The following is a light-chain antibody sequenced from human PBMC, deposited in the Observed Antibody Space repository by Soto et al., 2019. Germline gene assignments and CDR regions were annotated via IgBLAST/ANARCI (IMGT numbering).Light chain of an antibody. J-gene: IGLJ3*02. CDR2: TDY. CDR3: ASWDDSLSGWV. Sequence: QAVVTQPPSASGTPGQRVIISCSGSNSNIGTYTVNWYQQLPGTAPKLLIYTDYQRPSGVPDRFSGSKSGTSASLAISGLQSEDEADYYCASWDDSLSGWVFGGGTKVTVL. CDR1: NSNIGTYT. V-gene: IGLV1-44*01.